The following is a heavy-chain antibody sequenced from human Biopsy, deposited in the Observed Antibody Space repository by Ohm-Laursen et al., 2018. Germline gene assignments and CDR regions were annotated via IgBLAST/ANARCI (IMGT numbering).Heavy chain of an antibody. CDR3: ASGNIGGVGLDV. CDR2: IIPILGTV. D-gene: IGHD3-10*01. Sequence: GSSVKVSCKSSGDTFTTSAISWVRQVPGQGLDWMGRIIPILGTVDYGQNFQGRVTIRADTYTTFLELTSLRYDDTAVYYCASGNIGGVGLDVWGLGTTVTVSS. V-gene: IGHV1-69*04. CDR1: GDTFTTSA. J-gene: IGHJ6*02.